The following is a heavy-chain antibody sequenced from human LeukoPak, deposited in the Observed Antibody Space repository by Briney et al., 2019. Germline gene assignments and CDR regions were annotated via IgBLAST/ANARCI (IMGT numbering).Heavy chain of an antibody. CDR1: GYTFTGYY. CDR3: ARVAFYDTSGYLDF. V-gene: IGHV1-2*02. CDR2: INTSSGAT. J-gene: IGHJ4*02. D-gene: IGHD3-22*01. Sequence: ASVKVSCKASGYTFTGYYIHWVRQAPGQGLEWMGWINTSSGATNYAQKFQGRVTMTRDTSITTAYMDLSSLRSDDTAVFYCARVAFYDTSGYLDFWGQGTLVTVSS.